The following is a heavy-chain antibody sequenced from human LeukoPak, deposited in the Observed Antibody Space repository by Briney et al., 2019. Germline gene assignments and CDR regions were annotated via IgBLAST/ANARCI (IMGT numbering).Heavy chain of an antibody. V-gene: IGHV3-7*03. CDR2: IKQDGSEK. CDR3: ARKAYGMDV. CDR1: GFTFSNYW. Sequence: GGSLRLSCAASGFTFSNYWMSWVRQAPGKGLEWVANIKQDGSEKYYVDSVKGRFTISRDDANNSLYLQMNSLRAEDTAVYYCARKAYGMDVWGKGSTVTDSS. J-gene: IGHJ6*04.